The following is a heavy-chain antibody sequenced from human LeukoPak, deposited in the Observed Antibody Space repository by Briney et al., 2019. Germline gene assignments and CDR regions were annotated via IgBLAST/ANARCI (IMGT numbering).Heavy chain of an antibody. Sequence: GGSLRLSCAASGFAFSSYWMHWVRQAPGKGLVWVSRINSGGSTTSYADSVKGRFTISRDNAKNSLYLQMNSLRAEDTAVYYCARGPPGYGYDVFDIWGQGTMATVSS. CDR2: INSGGSTT. CDR3: ARGPPGYGYDVFDI. V-gene: IGHV3-74*01. J-gene: IGHJ3*02. D-gene: IGHD2-15*01. CDR1: GFAFSSYW.